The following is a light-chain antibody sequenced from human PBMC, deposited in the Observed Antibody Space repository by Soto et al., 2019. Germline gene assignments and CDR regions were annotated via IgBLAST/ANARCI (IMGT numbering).Light chain of an antibody. CDR1: SSDIGGYNY. V-gene: IGLV2-14*01. CDR2: EVT. J-gene: IGLJ2*01. CDR3: SSYTSSTTVV. Sequence: QSVLTQSASVSGSPGQSITISCTGTSSDIGGYNYVSWYQQHPGKGPKLMIYEVTNRPSGVSNRFSGSKSGNTASLTISGLQAEDEADYYCSSYTSSTTVVFGGGTKLTVL.